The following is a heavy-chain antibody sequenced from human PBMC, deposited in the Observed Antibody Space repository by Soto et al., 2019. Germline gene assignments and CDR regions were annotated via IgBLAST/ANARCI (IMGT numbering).Heavy chain of an antibody. CDR2: ISPDGCST. CDR1: GYDFTYHY. CDR3: GKSRKKWILES. J-gene: IGHJ4*02. Sequence: ASVKVSCKASGYDFTYHYIHWVRQAPGQGPEWMGIISPDGCSTRYSQKFQARITITRDTSTSTVDRELSRLRSEDTAVYYCGKSRKKWILESGGQGTLVTGFS. V-gene: IGHV1-46*01. D-gene: IGHD3-3*01.